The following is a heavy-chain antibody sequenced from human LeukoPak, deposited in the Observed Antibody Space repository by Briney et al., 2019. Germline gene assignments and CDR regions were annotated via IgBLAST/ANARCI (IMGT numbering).Heavy chain of an antibody. J-gene: IGHJ6*03. CDR1: GFTFSSYA. V-gene: IGHV3-23*01. CDR3: AKLPYVAPIYYMDV. CDR2: ISGSGCST. Sequence: GGSLTLSCAASGFTFSSYAMSWVRQAPGKGLEWVSAISGSGCSTYYADSVKGRFTISRDNSKNTLYLQMNSLRAEDTAVYYCAKLPYVAPIYYMDVWGKGTTVTVSS. D-gene: IGHD3-10*02.